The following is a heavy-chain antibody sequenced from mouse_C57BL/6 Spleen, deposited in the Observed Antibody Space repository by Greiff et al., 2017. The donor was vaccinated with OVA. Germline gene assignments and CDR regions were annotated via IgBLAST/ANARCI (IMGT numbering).Heavy chain of an antibody. Sequence: EVHLVESGPGLVKPSQSLSLTCSVTGYSITSGYYWNWIRQFPGNKLEWMGYISYDGSNNYNPSLKNRISITRDTSKNQFFLKLNSVTTEDTATYYCARERYSNAFDYWGQGTTLTVSS. V-gene: IGHV3-6*01. CDR3: ARERYSNAFDY. J-gene: IGHJ2*01. CDR2: ISYDGSN. D-gene: IGHD2-5*01. CDR1: GYSITSGYY.